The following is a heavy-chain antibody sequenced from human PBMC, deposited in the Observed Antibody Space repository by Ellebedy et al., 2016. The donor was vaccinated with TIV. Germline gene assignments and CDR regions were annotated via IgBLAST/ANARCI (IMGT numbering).Heavy chain of an antibody. J-gene: IGHJ6*02. CDR3: ARRSGSYGMDV. D-gene: IGHD3-10*01. CDR2: IYYSGST. Sequence: SETLSLTXTVSGGSISSGDYYWSWIRQPPGKGLEWIGYIYYSGSTYYNPSLKSRVTISVDTSKNQFSLKLSSVTAADTAVYYCARRSGSYGMDVWGQGTTVTVSS. CDR1: GGSISSGDYY. V-gene: IGHV4-30-4*01.